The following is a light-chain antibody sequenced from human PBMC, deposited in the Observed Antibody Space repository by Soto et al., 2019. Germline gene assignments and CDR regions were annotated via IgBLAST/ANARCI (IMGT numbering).Light chain of an antibody. CDR2: EGN. V-gene: IGLV2-23*01. Sequence: QSVLTQPASLSGSPGQSITISCNGTSSDVGSYNLVSWYQKHPGKAPKLMNYEGNKRPSGVSNSLSGSKSGKTASLTIFGLQAEDEADYYCCSYAGSSTFYVFGTGTKVTVL. CDR1: SSDVGSYNL. CDR3: CSYAGSSTFYV. J-gene: IGLJ1*01.